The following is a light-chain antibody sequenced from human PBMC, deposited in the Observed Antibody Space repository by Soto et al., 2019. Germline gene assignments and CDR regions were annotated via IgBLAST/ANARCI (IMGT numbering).Light chain of an antibody. V-gene: IGKV3-15*01. CDR3: QQYDAWPLT. Sequence: EIVMSQSPATLSVSPGERATLSCRASQSVRGHLAWYQKKPGQAPRLLMFGSFTRATGIPARFSGSGSGTEFTLTIGSLQSEDFALYYCQQYDAWPLTFGGGTRVEI. J-gene: IGKJ4*01. CDR1: QSVRGH. CDR2: GSF.